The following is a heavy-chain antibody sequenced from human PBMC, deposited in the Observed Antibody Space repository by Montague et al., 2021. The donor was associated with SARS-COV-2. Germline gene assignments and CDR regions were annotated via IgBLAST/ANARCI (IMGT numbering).Heavy chain of an antibody. V-gene: IGHV4-39*07. Sequence: SETLSLTCTVSGASISSRSYYWGWIRQPPGKGLEWIGFKYYSGSTNYNPSLKSRVTMSVDTSKNQFSLKLSSVTAADTAVYYCARDRPRSYYYDSGTYTWGGYGTDVWGQGTAVTVSS. CDR2: KYYSGST. CDR1: GASISSRSYY. D-gene: IGHD3-10*01. J-gene: IGHJ6*02. CDR3: ARDRPRSYYYDSGTYTWGGYGTDV.